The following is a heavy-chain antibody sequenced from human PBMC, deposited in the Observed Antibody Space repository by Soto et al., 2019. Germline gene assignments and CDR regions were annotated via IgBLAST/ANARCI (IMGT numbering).Heavy chain of an antibody. J-gene: IGHJ5*02. CDR2: INPSGST. D-gene: IGHD3-10*01. CDR1: GGSFSGYY. CDR3: ARRGNWFDP. Sequence: QVQLQQWGAGLLKPSETLSLTCAVYGGSFSGYYWSWIRQPPGKGREWIGEINPSGSTNYTTSLNSRVTISVDRSENQFSLKLSSVTAADTAVYYCARRGNWFDPWGQGTLVTVSS. V-gene: IGHV4-34*01.